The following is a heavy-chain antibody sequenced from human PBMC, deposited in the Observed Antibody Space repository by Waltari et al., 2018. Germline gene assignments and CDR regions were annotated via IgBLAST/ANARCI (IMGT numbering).Heavy chain of an antibody. V-gene: IGHV4-38-2*01. CDR2: IYHSGST. Sequence: QVQLQESGPGLVKPSETLSLTCAVSGYSISSGYYWGWIRQPPGKGLEWIGSIYHSGSTYYNPSLKSRVTRSVDTSKNQFSLKLSSVTAADTAVYYCARASKYYDILIKSYYFDYWGQGTLVTVSS. CDR3: ARASKYYDILIKSYYFDY. J-gene: IGHJ4*02. CDR1: GYSISSGYY. D-gene: IGHD3-9*01.